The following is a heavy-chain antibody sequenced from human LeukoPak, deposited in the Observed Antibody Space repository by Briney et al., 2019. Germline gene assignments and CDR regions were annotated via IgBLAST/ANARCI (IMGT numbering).Heavy chain of an antibody. CDR1: GFTFSSYS. J-gene: IGHJ4*02. CDR3: ASRSRELATIVGDQNIDY. CDR2: ISSSSSYI. Sequence: GGSLRLSCAASGFTFSSYSMNWVRQAPGKGLEWVSSISSSSSYIYYADSVKGRFTISRDNAKNSLYLQMNSLRAEDTAVYYCASRSRELATIVGDQNIDYWGQGTLVTVSS. V-gene: IGHV3-21*01. D-gene: IGHD5-24*01.